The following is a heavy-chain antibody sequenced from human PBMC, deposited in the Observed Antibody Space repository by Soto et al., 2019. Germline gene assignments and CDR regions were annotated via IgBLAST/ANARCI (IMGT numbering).Heavy chain of an antibody. J-gene: IGHJ6*03. D-gene: IGHD6-6*01. CDR3: ARRARPDFYYMDV. V-gene: IGHV3-64*01. CDR1: GFTLSSYA. CDR2: ISSNGVGT. Sequence: EVQLAESGGGLAQPGGSLRLSCAASGFTLSSYAMDWVRQAPGKGLEYVSGISSNGVGTYYAKSVQGRFTISRDNSKNTVYLQMGSLRPEDMAVYYCARRARPDFYYMDVWGKGTTVTVSS.